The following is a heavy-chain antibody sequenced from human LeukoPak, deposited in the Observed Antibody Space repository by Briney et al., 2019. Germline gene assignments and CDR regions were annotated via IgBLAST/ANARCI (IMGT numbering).Heavy chain of an antibody. CDR2: INHSGST. CDR3: VRVIEGDCSGGSCYGAVDY. J-gene: IGHJ4*02. Sequence: SETLSLTCAVYGGSFSGYYWSWIRQPPGKGLEWIGEINHSGSTNYNPSLKSRVTISVDTSKNQFSLKLSSVTAADTAVYYCVRVIEGDCSGGSCYGAVDYWGQGTLVTVSS. CDR1: GGSFSGYY. V-gene: IGHV4-34*01. D-gene: IGHD2-15*01.